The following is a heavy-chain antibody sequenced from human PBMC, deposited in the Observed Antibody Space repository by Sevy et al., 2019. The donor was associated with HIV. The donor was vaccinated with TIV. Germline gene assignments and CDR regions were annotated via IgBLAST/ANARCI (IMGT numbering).Heavy chain of an antibody. CDR2: IWYDGSKK. Sequence: GGSLRLSCAAPGFTFSSYGMHWVRQAPGKGLEWVAVIWYDGSKKYYADSVKGRFTISRDNSRNTLYMQMNSLRAEETAVYYCARGELNYDFWSGSRGPFDYWGQGTLVTVSS. CDR3: ARGELNYDFWSGSRGPFDY. CDR1: GFTFSSYG. D-gene: IGHD3-3*01. V-gene: IGHV3-33*01. J-gene: IGHJ4*02.